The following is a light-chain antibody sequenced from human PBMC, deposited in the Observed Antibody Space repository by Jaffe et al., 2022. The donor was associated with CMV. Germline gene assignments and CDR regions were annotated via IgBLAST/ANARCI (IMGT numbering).Light chain of an antibody. V-gene: IGKV3-20*01. J-gene: IGKJ2*02. CDR1: QSVSSSY. Sequence: EIVLTQSPGTLSLSPGERATLSCRASQSVSSSYLAWYQQKPGQAPRLLIYGASSRATGIPDRFSGSGSGTDFTLTISRLEPEDFAVYYCQQYGIPGTFGQGTKLEIK. CDR3: QQYGIPGT. CDR2: GAS.